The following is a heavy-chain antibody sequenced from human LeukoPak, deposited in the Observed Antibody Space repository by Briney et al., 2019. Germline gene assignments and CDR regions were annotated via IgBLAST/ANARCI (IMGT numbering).Heavy chain of an antibody. CDR3: ARVGYYDILTGYYKGTWFDP. V-gene: IGHV4-59*01. CDR1: GGSISSYY. J-gene: IGHJ5*02. D-gene: IGHD3-9*01. Sequence: KPSETLSLTCTVSGGSISSYYWSWIRQPPGKGLEWIGYIYYSGSTNYNPSLKSRVTISVDTSKNQFSLKLSSVTAADTAVYYCARVGYYDILTGYYKGTWFDPWGQGTLVTVSS. CDR2: IYYSGST.